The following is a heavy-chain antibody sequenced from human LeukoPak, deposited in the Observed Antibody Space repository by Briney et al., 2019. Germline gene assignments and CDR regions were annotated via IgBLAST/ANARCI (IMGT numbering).Heavy chain of an antibody. D-gene: IGHD4-17*01. Sequence: SETLSLTCAVYGGSFSGYYYSWIRQPPGEGLEWIGEINHSGDTYYNPSLKSRVTISVDTSKNQFSLKLSSVTAADTAVYYCASQPDDYGDYWTTPDVIGFDYWGQGTLVTVSS. CDR1: GGSFSGYY. CDR2: INHSGDT. CDR3: ASQPDDYGDYWTTPDVIGFDY. J-gene: IGHJ4*02. V-gene: IGHV4-34*01.